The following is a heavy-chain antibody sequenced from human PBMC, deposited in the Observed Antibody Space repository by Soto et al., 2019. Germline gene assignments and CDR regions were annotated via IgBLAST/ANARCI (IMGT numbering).Heavy chain of an antibody. D-gene: IGHD3-22*01. Sequence: AASVKVSCKASGYTFTSYGISWVRQAPGQGLEWMGWISAYNGNTNYAQKLQGRVTMTTDTSTSTAYMELRSLRSDDTAVYYCARWEDYYDSSGYYDYWGQGTLVTVSS. CDR3: ARWEDYYDSSGYYDY. J-gene: IGHJ4*02. CDR2: ISAYNGNT. CDR1: GYTFTSYG. V-gene: IGHV1-18*04.